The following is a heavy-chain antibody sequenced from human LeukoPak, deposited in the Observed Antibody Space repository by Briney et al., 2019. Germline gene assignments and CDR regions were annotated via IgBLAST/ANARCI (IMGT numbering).Heavy chain of an antibody. CDR1: GFTFSSYA. J-gene: IGHJ4*02. Sequence: PGGSLRLSCAASGFTFSSYAMSWVRQAPGKGLEWVSGISGSGGSTYYADSVKGRFTISRDNSKDTLYLQMNSLRAEDTAVYYCASDACPSGWPCFDYWGQGTLVTVSS. D-gene: IGHD6-19*01. CDR2: ISGSGGST. V-gene: IGHV3-23*01. CDR3: ASDACPSGWPCFDY.